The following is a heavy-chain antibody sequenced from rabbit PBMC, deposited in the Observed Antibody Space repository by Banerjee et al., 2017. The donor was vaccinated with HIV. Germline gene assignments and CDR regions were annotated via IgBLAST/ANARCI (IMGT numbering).Heavy chain of an antibody. J-gene: IGHJ4*01. CDR2: IDPVFGTT. Sequence: QSLEESGGGLVQPGGSLKLSCKASGFDFSSYYMSWVRQAPGKGLEWIGYIDPVFGTTYYATWVDGRFPISSHNAQNTLWLQLNSLTAADTATYFCARTYGDAGGGYALNFWGPGTLVTVS. V-gene: IGHV1S7*01. CDR1: GFDFSSYY. D-gene: IGHD8-1*01. CDR3: ARTYGDAGGGYALNF.